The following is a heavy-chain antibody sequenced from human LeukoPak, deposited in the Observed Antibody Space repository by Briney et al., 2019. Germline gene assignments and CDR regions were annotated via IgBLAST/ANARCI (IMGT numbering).Heavy chain of an antibody. CDR2: ISSSSSYI. D-gene: IGHD3-22*01. CDR3: ARGYYYDSSGYYSCRAFDY. Sequence: GGSMRLSCAASGFTFSSYSMNWVRQAPGKGLEWVSSISSSSSYIYYADSVKGRFTISRDNAKKSLYLQMNSLRAEDTAVYYCARGYYYDSSGYYSCRAFDYWGQGTLVTVSS. J-gene: IGHJ4*02. V-gene: IGHV3-21*01. CDR1: GFTFSSYS.